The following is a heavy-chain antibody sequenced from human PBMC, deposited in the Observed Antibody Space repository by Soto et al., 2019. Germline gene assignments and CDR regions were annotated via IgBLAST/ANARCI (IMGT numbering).Heavy chain of an antibody. CDR3: ARAGIVLVPVDV. CDR2: IYYSGST. Sequence: QVQLQESGPGLVKPSETLSLTCTVSGGSIRRYYWSWIRQPPGKGLEWIGYIYYSGSTNYNPSLKSRVTMSVDMSKNQFSLKLSSVTAADTAVYYCARAGIVLVPVDVWGQGTTVTVSS. CDR1: GGSIRRYY. V-gene: IGHV4-59*01. J-gene: IGHJ6*02. D-gene: IGHD2-2*01.